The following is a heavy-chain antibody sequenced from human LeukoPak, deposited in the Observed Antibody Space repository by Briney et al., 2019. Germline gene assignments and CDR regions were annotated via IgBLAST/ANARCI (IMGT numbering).Heavy chain of an antibody. CDR2: SYRGST. D-gene: IGHD5-12*01. V-gene: IGHV4-59*01. CDR1: GVSIRTYY. CDR3: ARGGAYEIDL. Sequence: SETLPLTRTVSGVSIRTYYLNWIRQPPGQGPEWIGYSYRGSTTYNPSFVTLVTISVDTYNNQFSLKLSSVTAADTAVYYCARGGAYEIDLWGRRTLVTVSS. J-gene: IGHJ5*02.